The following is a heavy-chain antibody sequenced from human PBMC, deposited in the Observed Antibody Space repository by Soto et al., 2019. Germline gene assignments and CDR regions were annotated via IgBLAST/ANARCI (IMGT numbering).Heavy chain of an antibody. J-gene: IGHJ3*02. CDR3: ARETDDFWSDPGDAFDI. V-gene: IGHV3-11*01. Sequence: QVQLVESGGGLVKPGGSLRLSCAASGFTFSDYYMSWIRQAPGKGLEWVSYISSSGSTIYYADSVKGRFTISRDNAXNXPHLQMNGLRAEDTAVYYCARETDDFWSDPGDAFDIWGQGTMVTVSS. D-gene: IGHD3-3*01. CDR2: ISSSGSTI. CDR1: GFTFSDYY.